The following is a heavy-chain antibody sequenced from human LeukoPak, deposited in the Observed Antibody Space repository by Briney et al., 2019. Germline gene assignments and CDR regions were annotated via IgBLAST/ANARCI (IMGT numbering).Heavy chain of an antibody. CDR2: IYSGGST. CDR3: ARDQGVSPHMDV. J-gene: IGHJ6*03. D-gene: IGHD5/OR15-5a*01. V-gene: IGHV3-66*02. Sequence: GGSLRLSCAASGFTVSSNYMSWVRQAPGKGLEWVSVIYSGGSTYYADSVKGRFTISRDNSKNTLYLQMNSLRAEDTAVYYCARDQGVSPHMDVLGKGTTVTVSS. CDR1: GFTVSSNY.